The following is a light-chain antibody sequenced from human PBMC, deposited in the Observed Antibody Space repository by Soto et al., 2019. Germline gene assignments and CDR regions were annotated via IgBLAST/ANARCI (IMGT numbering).Light chain of an antibody. CDR2: ATS. V-gene: IGKV3-20*01. CDR3: QQYGTSPRT. Sequence: EIVLTQSPCTLSLSPGERATLSCRASQSFSSSYLAWYQQKPGQAPRLLIYATSSRATGIPDRFSGSGSQTDFTLTISRLEPEDFAVYYCQQYGTSPRTFGQGTKVDI. J-gene: IGKJ1*01. CDR1: QSFSSSY.